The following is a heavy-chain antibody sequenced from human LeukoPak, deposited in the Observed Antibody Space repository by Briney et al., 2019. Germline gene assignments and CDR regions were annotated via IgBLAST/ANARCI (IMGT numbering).Heavy chain of an antibody. CDR3: ARQRQVIYYYYYMDV. J-gene: IGHJ6*03. V-gene: IGHV4-39*01. Sequence: SETLSLTCTVSGGSISSSSYYWGWIRQPPGKGLEWIGSIYYSGSTYYNPSLKSRVTISVDTSKNQFSLKLSSVTAADTAVYYCARQRQVIYYYYYMDVWGKGTTVTVSS. CDR2: IYYSGST. CDR1: GGSISSSSYY.